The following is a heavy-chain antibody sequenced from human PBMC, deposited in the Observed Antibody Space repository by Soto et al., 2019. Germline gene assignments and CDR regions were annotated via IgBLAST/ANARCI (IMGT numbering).Heavy chain of an antibody. Sequence: PGQSLKISCELSAYRFSSYWMASVHQKPGKVLEWMGIIYPGDSDTRYSPSFQGQVTMSVDKSNSTACLHWSSLKASDTAMYYCARQGSNGAYYYYGMDVWGQGTTVTVSS. D-gene: IGHD2-8*01. CDR2: IYPGDSDT. CDR3: ARQGSNGAYYYYGMDV. V-gene: IGHV5-51*07. CDR1: AYRFSSYW. J-gene: IGHJ6*02.